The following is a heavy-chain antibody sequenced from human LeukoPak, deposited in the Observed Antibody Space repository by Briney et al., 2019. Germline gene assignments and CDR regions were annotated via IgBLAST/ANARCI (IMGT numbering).Heavy chain of an antibody. V-gene: IGHV1-2*06. J-gene: IGHJ4*02. CDR3: ARGGPYYYDSSGYYIGY. CDR1: GYTFNGYY. D-gene: IGHD3-22*01. CDR2: INPNNGCT. Sequence: GASVKVSYKACGYTFNGYYMHWVRQAPGQALEWMGRINPNNGCTNYAQKFQARVTMTRDTSISTAYMELSRLRSDDTAVYYCARGGPYYYDSSGYYIGYWGQGTLVTVSS.